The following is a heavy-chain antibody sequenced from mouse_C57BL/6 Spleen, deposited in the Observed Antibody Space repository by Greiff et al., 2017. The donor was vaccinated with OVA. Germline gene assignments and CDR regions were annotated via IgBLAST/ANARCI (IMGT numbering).Heavy chain of an antibody. CDR3: AIADYDNDEGAY. CDR2: IHPSDSDT. Sequence: VQLQQPGAELVKPGASVKLSCKASGYTFTSYWMHWVKQRPGQGLEWIGRIHPSDSDTNYNQKFKGKATLTVDKSSSTAYLLLSSLTSEDAAVYYCAIADYDNDEGAYWGQGTLVTVSA. D-gene: IGHD2-4*01. J-gene: IGHJ3*01. CDR1: GYTFTSYW. V-gene: IGHV1-74*01.